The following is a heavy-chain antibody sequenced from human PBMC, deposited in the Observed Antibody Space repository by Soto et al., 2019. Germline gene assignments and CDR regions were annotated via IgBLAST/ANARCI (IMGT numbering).Heavy chain of an antibody. J-gene: IGHJ4*02. Sequence: EVQLVESGGGLVKPGGSLRLSCAASGFTFSSYSMNWVRQAPGKGLEWVSSISSSSSYIYYADSVKGRFTISRDNAKNSLYLQMNSLRAEDTAVYYCARDGGCSGGSCYDPYYFDSWGQGTLVTVSS. CDR2: ISSSSSYI. D-gene: IGHD2-15*01. V-gene: IGHV3-21*01. CDR3: ARDGGCSGGSCYDPYYFDS. CDR1: GFTFSSYS.